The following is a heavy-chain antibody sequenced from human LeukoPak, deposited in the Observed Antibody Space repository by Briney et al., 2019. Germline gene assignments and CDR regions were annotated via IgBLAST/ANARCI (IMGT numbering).Heavy chain of an antibody. CDR3: ARGSFGSGKLFDY. CDR2: TYYRSKWYN. V-gene: IGHV6-1*01. Sequence: SQTLSLTCALSGDSVSSNSAAWNWLRQSPSRSLEWLGRTYYRSKWYNDYAVSVKSRITINPETSKNQFSLQLNSVTTEDTAAYYCARGSFGSGKLFDYWSQGTLVTVSS. CDR1: GDSVSSNSAA. D-gene: IGHD1-26*01. J-gene: IGHJ4*02.